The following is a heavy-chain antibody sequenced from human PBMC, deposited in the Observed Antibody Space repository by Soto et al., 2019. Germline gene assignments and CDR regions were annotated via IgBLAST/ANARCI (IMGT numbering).Heavy chain of an antibody. CDR2: IIPILGIA. D-gene: IGHD3-10*01. CDR3: ARNAYMVRGVMDGMDV. CDR1: GGTFSSYT. V-gene: IGHV1-69*02. J-gene: IGHJ6*02. Sequence: QVQLVQSGAEVKKPGSSVKVSCKASGGTFSSYTISWVRQAPGQGLEWMGRIIPILGIANYAQKFQGRVTITADKSTSAAYMELSSLRSEDTAVYYFARNAYMVRGVMDGMDVWGQGTTVTVSS.